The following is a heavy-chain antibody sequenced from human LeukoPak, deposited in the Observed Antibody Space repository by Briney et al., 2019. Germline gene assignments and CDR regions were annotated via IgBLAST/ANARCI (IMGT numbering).Heavy chain of an antibody. D-gene: IGHD1-26*01. CDR2: IKQDGSET. V-gene: IGHV3-7*01. J-gene: IGHJ3*02. CDR3: ARESLLGTTDDAFDI. Sequence: GGSLRLSCAVSGFTFRNHYMSWVRQAPGKGLEWVANIKQDGSETFYADSTRGRFTVFRDNAKNSVYLQMNSLRVDDTAIYYCARESLLGTTDDAFDIWGQGTTVTVSS. CDR1: GFTFRNHY.